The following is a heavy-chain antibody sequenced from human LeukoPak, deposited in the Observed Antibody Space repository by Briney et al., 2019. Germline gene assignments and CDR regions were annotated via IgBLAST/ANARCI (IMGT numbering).Heavy chain of an antibody. CDR1: GFTFSSYA. Sequence: GGSLRLSCAASGFTFSSYAMHWVRQAPGKGLEWVAAIWYDGSNKNYADSVKGRFTISRDNSKNTLYLQMNSLRAEDTAVYYCARAYCSSTSCYADYYYGMDVWGQGTTVTVSS. CDR3: ARAYCSSTSCYADYYYGMDV. D-gene: IGHD2-2*01. CDR2: IWYDGSNK. V-gene: IGHV3-33*08. J-gene: IGHJ6*02.